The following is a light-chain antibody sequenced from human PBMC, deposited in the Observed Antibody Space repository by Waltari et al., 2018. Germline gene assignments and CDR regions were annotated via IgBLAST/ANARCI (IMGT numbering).Light chain of an antibody. CDR3: SSYTSTNTII. CDR1: GSDLGYHNF. V-gene: IGLV2-14*03. J-gene: IGLJ2*01. Sequence: QSALAQSASVSGSPGQSITISCPGTGSDLGYHNFVSWYQQHPGKAPKLLIFDVSRWSSGVSHRFSGSKSGNTASLTISGLPAEDEADYYCSSYTSTNTIIFGGGTKVTVL. CDR2: DVS.